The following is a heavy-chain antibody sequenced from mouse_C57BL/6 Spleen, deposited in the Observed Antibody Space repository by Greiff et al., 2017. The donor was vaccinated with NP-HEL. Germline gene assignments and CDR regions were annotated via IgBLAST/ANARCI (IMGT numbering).Heavy chain of an antibody. Sequence: VQLQQSGTELVKPGASVKLSCKASGYTFTSYWMHWVKQRPGQGLEWIGNINPSNGGTNYNEKFKSKATLTVDKSSSTAYMQLSSLTSEDSAVYYCARCCHPSTTVVPFDYWGQGTTLTVSS. J-gene: IGHJ2*01. V-gene: IGHV1-53*01. D-gene: IGHD1-1*01. CDR1: GYTFTSYW. CDR2: INPSNGGT. CDR3: ARCCHPSTTVVPFDY.